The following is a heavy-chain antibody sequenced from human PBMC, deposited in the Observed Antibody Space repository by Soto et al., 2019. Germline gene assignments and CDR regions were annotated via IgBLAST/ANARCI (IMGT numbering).Heavy chain of an antibody. CDR3: ANDWGMIAARSAG. V-gene: IGHV3-23*01. CDR1: GFTFSSYA. Sequence: EVQLLESGGGLVQPGGSLRLSCAASGFTFSSYAMSWVRQAPGKGLEWVSAISGSGGSTYYADSVKGRFTISRDNSKNTLNLQMNSRRAEDTAVYYCANDWGMIAARSAGWGQGTLVTVSS. J-gene: IGHJ4*02. D-gene: IGHD6-6*01. CDR2: ISGSGGST.